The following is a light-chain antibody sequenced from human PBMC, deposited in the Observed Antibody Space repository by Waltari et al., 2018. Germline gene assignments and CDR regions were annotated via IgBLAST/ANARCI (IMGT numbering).Light chain of an antibody. CDR2: QDT. J-gene: IGLJ2*01. V-gene: IGLV3-1*01. Sequence: SYELTQPPSVSVSPGQTASIPCSGDKLGEKDAYWYQQKPGQSPIVVIYQDTMRPSGIPERFSGSNSGNTATLTISGTQAMDEADYYCQAWDSSTEHVVFGGGTKLTVL. CDR1: KLGEKD. CDR3: QAWDSSTEHVV.